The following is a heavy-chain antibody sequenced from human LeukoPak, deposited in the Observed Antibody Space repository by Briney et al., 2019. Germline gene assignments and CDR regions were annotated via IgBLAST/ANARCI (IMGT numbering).Heavy chain of an antibody. D-gene: IGHD1-26*01. CDR2: IDSDGSST. V-gene: IGHV3-74*03. Sequence: GGSLRLSCAAAGFNFSSYWMHWVRQAPGKGLMWVSRIDSDGSSTKCADSVKGRITISRDNAKTTLYLQMNSLRAEDTAVYYCARDPVGARPDYWGQGTLVTVSS. J-gene: IGHJ4*02. CDR1: GFNFSSYW. CDR3: ARDPVGARPDY.